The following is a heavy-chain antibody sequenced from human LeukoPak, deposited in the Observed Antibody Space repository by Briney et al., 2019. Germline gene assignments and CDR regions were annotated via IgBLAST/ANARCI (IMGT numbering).Heavy chain of an antibody. CDR2: TYYRSKWYN. V-gene: IGHV6-1*01. CDR1: GDSVSSNSAA. J-gene: IGHJ4*02. CDR3: AKGRWALFDC. Sequence: SQTLSLTCDISGDSVSSNSAAWNWIRPSPSMGLEWLGRTYYRSKWYNDYAISVKSRMTINADTSKNQFSLQLNSVTPEDTAVYYCAKGRWALFDCWGQGTLVIVSS. D-gene: IGHD3-10*01.